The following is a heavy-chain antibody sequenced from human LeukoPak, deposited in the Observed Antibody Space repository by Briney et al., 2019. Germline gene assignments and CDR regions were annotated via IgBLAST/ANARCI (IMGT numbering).Heavy chain of an antibody. CDR3: ASSVGAIFGDYAFDI. D-gene: IGHD3-3*01. Sequence: SETLSLTCTVSGGSISSYYWSWIRQPPGKGLEWIGYIYYSGSTNYNPSLKSRVTISVDTSKNQFSLKLSSVTAADTAVYYCASSVGAIFGDYAFDIWGQGTMVTVSS. J-gene: IGHJ3*02. CDR2: IYYSGST. V-gene: IGHV4-59*12. CDR1: GGSISSYY.